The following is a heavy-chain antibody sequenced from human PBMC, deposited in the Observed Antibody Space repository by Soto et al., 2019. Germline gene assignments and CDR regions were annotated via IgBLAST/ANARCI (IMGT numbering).Heavy chain of an antibody. CDR1: GGSIGSVDYY. Sequence: SETLSPTCTVSGGSIGSVDYYWSWIRQQPGKGLEWIGYIYYSGSTYYNPSLKSRVTISVDTSKNQFSLKLSSVTAADTAVYYCARAPSNYYDSSGYPDYWGQGTLVTVSS. CDR3: ARAPSNYYDSSGYPDY. CDR2: IYYSGST. D-gene: IGHD3-22*01. J-gene: IGHJ4*02. V-gene: IGHV4-30-4*01.